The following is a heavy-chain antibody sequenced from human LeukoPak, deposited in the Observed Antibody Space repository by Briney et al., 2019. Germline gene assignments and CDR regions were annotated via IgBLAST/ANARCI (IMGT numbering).Heavy chain of an antibody. V-gene: IGHV3-53*01. CDR1: GFTVSSNY. CDR3: AADDWSGYFFDY. CDR2: IYSGGST. Sequence: GGSLRLSCAASGFTVSSNYMSWVRQAPEKGLEWVSVIYSGGSTYYADSVKGRFTISRDNSKNTLYLQMNSLRAEDTAVYYCAADDWSGYFFDYWGQGTLVTVSS. D-gene: IGHD3-3*01. J-gene: IGHJ4*02.